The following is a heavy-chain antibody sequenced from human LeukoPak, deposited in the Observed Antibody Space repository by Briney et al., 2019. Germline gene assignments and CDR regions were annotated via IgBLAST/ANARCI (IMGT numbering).Heavy chain of an antibody. V-gene: IGHV3-48*04. CDR3: ARGAFTWILHPYAMDV. CDR1: GSPSSDYT. Sequence: GGPLRHPCEASGSPSSDYTWSWFRQPPGRGPEGLASFSSSSSTIYYADSVKGRFTISRDNAKNSLYLQMNSLRAEDTAVYYCARGAFTWILHPYAMDVWGQGTTVTVSS. J-gene: IGHJ6*02. D-gene: IGHD5-18*01. CDR2: FSSSSSTI.